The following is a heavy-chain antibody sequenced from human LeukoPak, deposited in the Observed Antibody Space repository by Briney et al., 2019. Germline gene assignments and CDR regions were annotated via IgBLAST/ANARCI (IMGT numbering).Heavy chain of an antibody. CDR2: ISAYNGNT. V-gene: IGHV1-18*01. CDR1: GYTFTSYG. J-gene: IGHJ4*02. CDR3: AKYCSSTSCHFGLDY. Sequence: ASVKVSCKASGYTFTSYGISWVRQAPGQGLEWMGWISAYNGNTNYAQKLQGRVTMTTDTSTSTAYMELRSLRSDDTAVYYCAKYCSSTSCHFGLDYWGQGTLVTVSS. D-gene: IGHD2-2*01.